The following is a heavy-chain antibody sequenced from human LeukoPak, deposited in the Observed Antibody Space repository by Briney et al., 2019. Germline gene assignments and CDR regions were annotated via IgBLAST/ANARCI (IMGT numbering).Heavy chain of an antibody. Sequence: SETLSLTCTVSGGSISSYYWSWIRQPPGKGPEWIGCISDTGTTKYNPAFKSRVTISVDTSKNQFSLKLTSVTAADTSVYFCATGYYEPFEKWGQGTLVSVSS. V-gene: IGHV4-59*01. CDR1: GGSISSYY. CDR2: ISDTGTT. J-gene: IGHJ4*02. CDR3: ATGYYEPFEK. D-gene: IGHD3-22*01.